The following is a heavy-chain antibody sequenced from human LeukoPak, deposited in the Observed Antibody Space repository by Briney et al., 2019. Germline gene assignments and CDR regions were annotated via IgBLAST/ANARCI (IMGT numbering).Heavy chain of an antibody. J-gene: IGHJ4*02. Sequence: AGGSLRLSCAASGFTFSSYGMHWVRQAPGKGLEWVAFIRYDGSNKYYADSVKGRFTISRDNSKNTLYLQMNSLRAEDTAVYYCAKGDQWLVPDMDYWVQGTQVTVSS. V-gene: IGHV3-30*02. D-gene: IGHD6-19*01. CDR3: AKGDQWLVPDMDY. CDR1: GFTFSSYG. CDR2: IRYDGSNK.